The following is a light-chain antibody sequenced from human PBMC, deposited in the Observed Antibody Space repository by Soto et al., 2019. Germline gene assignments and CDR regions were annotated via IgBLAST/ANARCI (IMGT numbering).Light chain of an antibody. CDR2: GAS. Sequence: KQSPAAVSLSTLDSVGLXCRVSQRVSGRYLAWYHQKPGKEPRLIIFGASDRATGIPDRFSGSGSGTDFTLTIVRLQPEDFVLYYSAHYSSLPNPFGQGTKVDIK. V-gene: IGKV3-20*01. J-gene: IGKJ1*01. CDR1: QRVSGRY. CDR3: AHYSSLPNP.